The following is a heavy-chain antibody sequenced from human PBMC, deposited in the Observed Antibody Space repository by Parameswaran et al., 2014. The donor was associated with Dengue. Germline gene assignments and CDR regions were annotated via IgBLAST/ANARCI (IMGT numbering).Heavy chain of an antibody. D-gene: IGHD2-2*01. CDR2: INPSGGST. CDR3: ARDTRLVVVPAAPGGWFDP. Sequence: WVRQAPGQGLEWMGIINPSGGSTSYAQKFQGRVTMTRDTSTSTVYMELSSLRSEDTAVYYCARDTRLVVVPAAPGGWFDPWGQGTLVTVSS. V-gene: IGHV1-46*01. J-gene: IGHJ5*02.